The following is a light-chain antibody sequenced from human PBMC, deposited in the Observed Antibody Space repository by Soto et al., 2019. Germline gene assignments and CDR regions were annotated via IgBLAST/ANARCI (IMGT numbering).Light chain of an antibody. J-gene: IGKJ5*01. CDR3: QQSSNSIT. CDR2: DAS. V-gene: IGKV3-11*01. CDR1: QSVSSY. Sequence: EIVLTQSPATLSLSPGERATLSCSASQSVSSYLAWYQQKPGQAPRLLIYDASNRATGIPARFSGSGYGTDFTLTISSLEPEDFSVYYCQQSSNSITFGQGTRLEIK.